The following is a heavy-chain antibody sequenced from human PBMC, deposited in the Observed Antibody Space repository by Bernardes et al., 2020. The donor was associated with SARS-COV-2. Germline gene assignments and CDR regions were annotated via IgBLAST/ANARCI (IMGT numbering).Heavy chain of an antibody. D-gene: IGHD1-1*01. CDR3: ATPLTKRDGFHS. Sequence: SETLSLTCTVSGGSISSSGYFWVWLRQPPGKGLECIGNIYYNGNTYYNPSLKSRVTISVDTSRNQFSLQLNSVTAADTAMYYCATPLTKRDGFHSWGQGTLVTVSS. CDR2: IYYNGNT. CDR1: GGSISSSGYF. V-gene: IGHV4-39*01. J-gene: IGHJ5*01.